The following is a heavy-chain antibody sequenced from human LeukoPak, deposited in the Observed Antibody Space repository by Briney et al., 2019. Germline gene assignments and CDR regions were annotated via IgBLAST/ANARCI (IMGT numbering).Heavy chain of an antibody. CDR1: GYSFTSYY. D-gene: IGHD6-19*01. CDR2: INPNSGGT. V-gene: IGHV1-2*02. CDR3: ARMGVSSGWSTYAFDI. J-gene: IGHJ3*02. Sequence: ASVKVSCKASGYSFTSYYMHWVRQAPGQGLEWMGWINPNSGGTNYAQNFQGRVTMTRDTSISTAYLELSWLQSDDTAVYYCARMGVSSGWSTYAFDIWGQGTMVTVSS.